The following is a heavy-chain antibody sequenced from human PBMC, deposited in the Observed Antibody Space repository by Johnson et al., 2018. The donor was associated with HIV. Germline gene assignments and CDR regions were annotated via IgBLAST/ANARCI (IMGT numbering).Heavy chain of an antibody. V-gene: IGHV3-30*02. J-gene: IGHJ3*02. D-gene: IGHD7-27*01. CDR2: IRYDGSNK. Sequence: QVQLVESGGGVVQPGGSLRLSCEVSGFTFSNYGMHWVRQAPGKGLEWVAFIRYDGSNKYYPGSVKGRFTISRENAKNSLYLQLNSLRAGDTAVYYCVRDAGPEGFHPWGAFDIWGQGTMVTVSS. CDR1: GFTFSNYG. CDR3: VRDAGPEGFHPWGAFDI.